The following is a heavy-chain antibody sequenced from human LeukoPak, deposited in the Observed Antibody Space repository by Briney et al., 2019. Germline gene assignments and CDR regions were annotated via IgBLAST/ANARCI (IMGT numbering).Heavy chain of an antibody. J-gene: IGHJ4*02. CDR3: ARAGWRYGSGSYYVAY. CDR2: MNPNSGNT. V-gene: IGHV1-8*01. D-gene: IGHD3-10*01. CDR1: GYTFTSYD. Sequence: ASVTVSCKASGYTFTSYDINWVRQATGQGLEWMGWMNPNSGNTGYAQKFKGRVTMTRNTSISTAYMELSSLRSEYTAMYYCARAGWRYGSGSYYVAYWGQGTLVTVSS.